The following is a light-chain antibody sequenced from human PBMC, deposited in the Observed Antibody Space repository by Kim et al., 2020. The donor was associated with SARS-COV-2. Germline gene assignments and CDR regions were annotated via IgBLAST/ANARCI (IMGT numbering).Light chain of an antibody. CDR3: QSYDSTNPVV. Sequence: KTVTISCPRSSGSIASIYVQWYQQRPGSAPTTVIYEDNQRPSGVPDRFSGSIDSSSNSASLTISGLKTEDEADYYCQSYDSTNPVVFGGGTQLTVL. V-gene: IGLV6-57*03. CDR1: SGSIASIY. J-gene: IGLJ2*01. CDR2: EDN.